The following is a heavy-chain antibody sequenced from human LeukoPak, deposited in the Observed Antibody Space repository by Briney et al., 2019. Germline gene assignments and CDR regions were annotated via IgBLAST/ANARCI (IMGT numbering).Heavy chain of an antibody. V-gene: IGHV1-2*04. Sequence: ASVKVSCKASGYTFTGYYMHWVRQAPGQGLEWMGWINPNSGGTNYAQKFQGWVTMTRDTSISTAYMELSRPRSDDTAVYYCARDQGSEYYGSGSYQYAFDIWGQGTMVTVSS. CDR2: INPNSGGT. J-gene: IGHJ3*02. D-gene: IGHD3-10*01. CDR3: ARDQGSEYYGSGSYQYAFDI. CDR1: GYTFTGYY.